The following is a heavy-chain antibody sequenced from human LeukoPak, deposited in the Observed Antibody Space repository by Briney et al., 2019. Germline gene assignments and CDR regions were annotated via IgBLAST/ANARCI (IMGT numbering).Heavy chain of an antibody. CDR3: ARDRELGC. D-gene: IGHD3-16*01. CDR2: IYDSGST. V-gene: IGHV4-59*01. J-gene: IGHJ4*02. CDR1: GVSISIYY. Sequence: SESLSLTCIVSGVSISIYYLNWIRQPPGKGLEWIGYIYDSGSTDYNPSLKRRVTISADTSKNQFSLKLTSVTAADTAVYYCARDRELGCWGQGILVTVSS.